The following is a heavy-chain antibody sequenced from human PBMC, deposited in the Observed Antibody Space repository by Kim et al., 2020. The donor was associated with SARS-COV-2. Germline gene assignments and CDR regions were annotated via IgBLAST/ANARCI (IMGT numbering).Heavy chain of an antibody. V-gene: IGHV4-34*01. CDR3: ARLVVRRTYSSSPAPIYYYYYYGMDV. J-gene: IGHJ6*02. CDR1: GGSFSGYY. D-gene: IGHD6-13*01. CDR2: INHSGST. Sequence: SETLSLTCAVYGGSFSGYYWSWIRQPPGKGLEWIGEINHSGSTNYNPSLKSRVTISVDTSKNQFSLKLSSVTAADTAVYYCARLVVRRTYSSSPAPIYYYYYYGMDVWGQGTTVTVSS.